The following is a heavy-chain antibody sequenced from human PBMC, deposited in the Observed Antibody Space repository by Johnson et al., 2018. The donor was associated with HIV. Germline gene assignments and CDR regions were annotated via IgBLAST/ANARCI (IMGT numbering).Heavy chain of an antibody. CDR1: GFTFSSYG. D-gene: IGHD6-6*01. V-gene: IGHV3-30*03. J-gene: IGHJ3*02. Sequence: QVQLVESGGGVVQPGKSLRLSCAASGFTFSSYGMHWVRQTPGKGLQWVAFISSDGSNKYFAVSVTGRFSISRDNSKNTLYLQMNSLTAEDTAVYYCARDRTLWQLVRPGGAFDIWGHGTMVTVSS. CDR3: ARDRTLWQLVRPGGAFDI. CDR2: ISSDGSNK.